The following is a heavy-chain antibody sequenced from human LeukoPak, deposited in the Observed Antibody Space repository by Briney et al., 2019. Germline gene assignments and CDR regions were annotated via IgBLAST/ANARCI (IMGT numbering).Heavy chain of an antibody. CDR2: TVSEIDGGTT. CDR1: GFTVSSNY. Sequence: GGSLRLSCAASGFTVSSNYMSWVRQVPGKGLEWVGQTVSEIDGGTTDYATPVKGRFTISRDDSKSTLYLQMNSLKIEDTAVYYCTTDEDWNYARKDVWGQGATVIVSS. J-gene: IGHJ6*02. V-gene: IGHV3-15*04. CDR3: TTDEDWNYARKDV. D-gene: IGHD1-7*01.